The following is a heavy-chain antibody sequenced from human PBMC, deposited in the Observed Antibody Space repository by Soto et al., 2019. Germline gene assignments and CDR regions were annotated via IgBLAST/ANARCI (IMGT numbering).Heavy chain of an antibody. D-gene: IGHD6-13*01. V-gene: IGHV3-23*01. Sequence: GGSLRLSCAASVFTFSSYAMSLVRQAPGKGLEWVSAISGSGGSTYYADSVKGRFTISRYKSKNTLYLQMNSLRAEDTAVYYCGKSVAAAGMTPGYYYYGTDVWGQGTKVTVYS. J-gene: IGHJ6*02. CDR1: VFTFSSYA. CDR2: ISGSGGST. CDR3: GKSVAAAGMTPGYYYYGTDV.